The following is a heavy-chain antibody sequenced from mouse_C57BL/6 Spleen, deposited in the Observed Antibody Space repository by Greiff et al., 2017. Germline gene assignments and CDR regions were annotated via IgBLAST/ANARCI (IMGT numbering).Heavy chain of an antibody. CDR3: ASGPGASMDY. CDR2: IRNKANGYTT. J-gene: IGHJ4*01. Sequence: EVMLVESGGGLVQPGGSLSLSCAASGFTFTDYYMSWVRQPPGKALEWLGFIRNKANGYTTEYSASVKCRFTISRDNSQSILYLQMNALRAEDSATYYCASGPGASMDYWGQGTSVTVSS. D-gene: IGHD3-1*01. V-gene: IGHV7-3*01. CDR1: GFTFTDYY.